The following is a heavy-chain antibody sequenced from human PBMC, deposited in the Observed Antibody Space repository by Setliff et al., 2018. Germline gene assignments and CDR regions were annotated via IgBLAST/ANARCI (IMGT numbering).Heavy chain of an antibody. CDR3: ARTGTYRYFDY. Sequence: SVTLSLTCTVSGGSISSSTYYWGWIRQPPGKGLEWIGSIYYRGDTYYNASLKGRLTISVDTAQNQFSLRLTSVTAADTAVYYCARTGTYRYFDYWGQGALVTVSS. V-gene: IGHV4-39*01. CDR1: GGSISSSTYY. J-gene: IGHJ4*02. CDR2: IYYRGDT. D-gene: IGHD1-1*01.